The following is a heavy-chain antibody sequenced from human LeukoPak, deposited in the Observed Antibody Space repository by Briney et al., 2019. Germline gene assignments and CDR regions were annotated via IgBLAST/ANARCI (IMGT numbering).Heavy chain of an antibody. CDR1: GFTLSGSA. Sequence: GGSLRLSCAASGFTLSGSAMHWVRQASGKGLEWVGRIRSKANSHATAYAASVKGRFTISRDDSKNTAYLQMNSLRTEDTAVYYCTRQDWRTDWGQGTLVTVSS. CDR3: TRQDWRTD. CDR2: IRSKANSHAT. V-gene: IGHV3-73*01. J-gene: IGHJ4*02. D-gene: IGHD3/OR15-3a*01.